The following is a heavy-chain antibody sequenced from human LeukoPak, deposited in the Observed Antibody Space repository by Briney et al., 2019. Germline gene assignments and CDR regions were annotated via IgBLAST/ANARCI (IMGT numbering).Heavy chain of an antibody. CDR1: GGSISDHY. CDR3: ARVGSGGPRRAFDI. V-gene: IGHV4-59*11. Sequence: PSETLSLTCTVSGGSISDHYWSWIRQPPGKGLEWIGHIYDSGTSSYNPSLKSRVTMSEDTSKSQFSLKLNSVTAADTAMYFCARVGSGGPRRAFDIWGQGTMVTVSS. J-gene: IGHJ3*02. D-gene: IGHD6-19*01. CDR2: IYDSGTS.